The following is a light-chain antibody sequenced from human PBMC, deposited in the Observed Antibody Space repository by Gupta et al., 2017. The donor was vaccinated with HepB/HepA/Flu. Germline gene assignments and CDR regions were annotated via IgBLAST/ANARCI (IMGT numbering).Light chain of an antibody. CDR1: RIGRLS. CDR3: QVWDTNSVV. J-gene: IGLJ2*01. Sequence: SYELTQPLSVSGALGQTARLPCGGNRIGRLSVHWYQQRPGQAPVLVMFRAFNRPSGPPERFSGSSSGNTATLTITRAQAGDEADYYCQVWDTNSVVFGGGTKLTVL. V-gene: IGLV3-9*01. CDR2: RAF.